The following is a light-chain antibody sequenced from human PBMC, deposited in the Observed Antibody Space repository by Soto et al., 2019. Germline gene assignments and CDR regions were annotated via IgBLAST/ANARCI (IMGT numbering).Light chain of an antibody. Sequence: QSVLTQPPSASRTPGQRVTISCSGSSSNIGSNTVNWYQQLPGTAPKLLMYSNNQRPSGVPDRVSGSKSGTSASLAISRLQSEDEADYYCAAWDDSLNGYVFGTGTKVTV. CDR1: SSNIGSNT. V-gene: IGLV1-44*01. CDR3: AAWDDSLNGYV. CDR2: SNN. J-gene: IGLJ1*01.